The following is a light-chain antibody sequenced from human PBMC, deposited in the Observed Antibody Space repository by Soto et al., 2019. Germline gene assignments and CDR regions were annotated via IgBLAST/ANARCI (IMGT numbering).Light chain of an antibody. CDR3: SSYTSSSTYV. CDR2: DVS. Sequence: QSVLTQPASVSGSPGQSITISCTGTSSDVGGYNYVSWYQQHPGKAPKLMIYDVSNRPSGASNRFSGSKSGNPASLTISGLHAEDGADYYCSSYTSSSTYVFGTGTKLTVL. CDR1: SSDVGGYNY. J-gene: IGLJ1*01. V-gene: IGLV2-14*01.